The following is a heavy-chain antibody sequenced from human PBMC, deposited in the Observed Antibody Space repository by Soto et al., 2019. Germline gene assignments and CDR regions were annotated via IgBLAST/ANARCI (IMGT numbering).Heavy chain of an antibody. Sequence: RGSLRLSCAASGFTFSSYAMHWVRQAPGKGLEWVAVISYDGSNKYYADSVKGRFTISRDNSKNTLYLQMNSLRAEDTAVYYCARGGGYDSSGYYYNYWGQGTLVTVSS. V-gene: IGHV3-30*04. D-gene: IGHD3-22*01. CDR1: GFTFSSYA. CDR2: ISYDGSNK. CDR3: ARGGGYDSSGYYYNY. J-gene: IGHJ4*02.